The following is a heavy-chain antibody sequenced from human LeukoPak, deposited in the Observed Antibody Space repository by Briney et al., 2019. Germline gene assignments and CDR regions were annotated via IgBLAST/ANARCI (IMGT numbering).Heavy chain of an antibody. J-gene: IGHJ3*02. CDR2: IFHTGHT. CDR3: ARHPFSDGFDI. V-gene: IGHV4-59*08. Sequence: SETLSLTCTVSGGYISTFYWSWLRQPPGKGLEWIGYIFHTGHTNYNPSLKGRVTVSVDTSKNQFSLKLNSVTAADTAMYYCARHPFSDGFDIWGQGTMVTVSS. CDR1: GGYISTFY.